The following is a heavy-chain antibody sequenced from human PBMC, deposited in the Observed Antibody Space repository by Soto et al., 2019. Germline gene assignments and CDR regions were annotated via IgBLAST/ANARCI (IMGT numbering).Heavy chain of an antibody. Sequence: SETLSLTCAVYGGSFSGYYWSWIRQPPGKGLEWIGEINHSGSTNYNPSLKSRVTISVDTSKNQFSLKLSSVTAADTAVYYCARARAGYSSSWYPITRRLNWFDPWGQGTLVTV. CDR3: ARARAGYSSSWYPITRRLNWFDP. J-gene: IGHJ5*02. CDR1: GGSFSGYY. V-gene: IGHV4-34*01. D-gene: IGHD6-13*01. CDR2: INHSGST.